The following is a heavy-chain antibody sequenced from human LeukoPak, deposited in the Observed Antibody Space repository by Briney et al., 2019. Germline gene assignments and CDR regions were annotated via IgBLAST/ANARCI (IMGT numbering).Heavy chain of an antibody. CDR1: GFTFDDYG. J-gene: IGHJ4*02. D-gene: IGHD4-11*01. V-gene: IGHV3-20*04. CDR2: INRNGGST. Sequence: GGSLRLSCAASGFTFDDYGMSWVRQAPGKGLEWVSGINRNGGSTGYADSVKGRFTISRDNAKDSLYLQMNSLRAEDTAVYYCARTAYSNYDFDFWGQGTLVTVSS. CDR3: ARTAYSNYDFDF.